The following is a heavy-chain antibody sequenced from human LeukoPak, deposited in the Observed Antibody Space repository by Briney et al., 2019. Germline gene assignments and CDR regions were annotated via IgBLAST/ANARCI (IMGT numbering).Heavy chain of an antibody. CDR2: ISYDGSNK. CDR3: ARSIGPNDAFDI. CDR1: GFTFSSYA. J-gene: IGHJ3*02. D-gene: IGHD2/OR15-2a*01. V-gene: IGHV3-30*14. Sequence: GGSLRLSCAASGFTFSSYAMHWVRQAPGKGLEWVAVISYDGSNKYYADSVKGRFTISRDNSKNTLYLQMNSLRAEDTAVYYCARSIGPNDAFDIWGQGTMVTVSS.